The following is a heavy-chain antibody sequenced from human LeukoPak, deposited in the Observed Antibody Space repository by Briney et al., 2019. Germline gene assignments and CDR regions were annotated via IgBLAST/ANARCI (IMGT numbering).Heavy chain of an antibody. J-gene: IGHJ4*02. CDR1: GYTFTSYG. Sequence: ASVKVSCKASGYTFTSYGISWVRQAPGQGLEWMGWISAYNGNTNYAQKLQGRVTMTTDTSTSTAYMELRSLRSDDTAVYYCARGIAARRGGYYFAYWGQGTLVTVSS. V-gene: IGHV1-18*01. CDR2: ISAYNGNT. CDR3: ARGIAARRGGYYFAY. D-gene: IGHD6-13*01.